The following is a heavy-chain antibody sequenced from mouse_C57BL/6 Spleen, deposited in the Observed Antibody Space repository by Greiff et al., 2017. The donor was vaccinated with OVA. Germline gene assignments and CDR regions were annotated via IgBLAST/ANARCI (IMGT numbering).Heavy chain of an antibody. CDR3: ARRGYGSSLYYAMDY. D-gene: IGHD1-1*01. CDR2: IDPSDSYP. J-gene: IGHJ4*01. Sequence: QVQLQQPGAELVMPGASVKLSCKASGYTFTSYWMHWVKQRPGQGLEWIGEIDPSDSYPNYNQKFKGKSTLTVDKSSSTAYMPLSSLTSEDSAVYYCARRGYGSSLYYAMDYWGQGTSVTVSS. CDR1: GYTFTSYW. V-gene: IGHV1-69*01.